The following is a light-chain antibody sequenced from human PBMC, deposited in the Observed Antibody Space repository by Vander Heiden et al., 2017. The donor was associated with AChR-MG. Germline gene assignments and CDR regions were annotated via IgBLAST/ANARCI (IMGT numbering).Light chain of an antibody. CDR1: QSVSSN. CDR2: GAS. J-gene: IGKJ1*01. Sequence: EIVMTQSPATRSVSPGERATLSCRASQSVSSNLAWYQQKPGQAPRLLIYGASTKATGIPARFSGSGSGTDFTLTISSLQSEDFAVYYCQQYNNWPRTFGQGTKVEIK. CDR3: QQYNNWPRT. V-gene: IGKV3-15*01.